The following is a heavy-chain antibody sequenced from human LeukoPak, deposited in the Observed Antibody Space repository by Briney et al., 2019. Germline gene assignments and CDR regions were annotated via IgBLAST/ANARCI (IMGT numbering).Heavy chain of an antibody. V-gene: IGHV3-48*02. D-gene: IGHD6-19*01. CDR1: GFTFSNYN. CDR2: ISSGGGAT. J-gene: IGHJ4*02. Sequence: GGSLTVSCAASGFTFSNYNMNWVRQAPGKGLEWVSYISSGGGATHYADSVKGRFTISRDNAKNSLYLQMYSLRDEDTALYSCAKTHGNGWYFDYWGRGNRDPVAS. CDR3: AKTHGNGWYFDY.